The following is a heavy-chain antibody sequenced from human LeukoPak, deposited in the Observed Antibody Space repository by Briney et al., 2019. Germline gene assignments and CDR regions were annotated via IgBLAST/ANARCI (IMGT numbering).Heavy chain of an antibody. CDR2: ISSSGSTI. D-gene: IGHD6-13*01. CDR3: ARVRSSSWYPS. Sequence: GGSLRLSCAASGFTFSSYSMNWVRQAPGKGLEWVSYISSSGSTIYYADSVKGRFTISRDNVKNSLYLQMNSLRAEDTAVYYCARVRSSSWYPSWGQGTLVTVSS. V-gene: IGHV3-48*04. CDR1: GFTFSSYS. J-gene: IGHJ4*02.